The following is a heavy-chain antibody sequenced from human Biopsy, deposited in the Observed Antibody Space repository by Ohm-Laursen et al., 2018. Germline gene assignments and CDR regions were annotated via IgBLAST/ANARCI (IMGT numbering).Heavy chain of an antibody. CDR2: ISYTGST. D-gene: IGHD4-17*01. V-gene: IGHV4-39*01. CDR1: GRFISSSSYY. J-gene: IGHJ4*02. Sequence: SETLSLMWPVSGRFISSSSYYWGWIRQPPGKGLEWIGSISYTGSTYDNPSLTSRVTISVDTSKSQFSLKLYSLTAADTAVYYCARHGVYGDLRMDYWGQGTLVTVSS. CDR3: ARHGVYGDLRMDY.